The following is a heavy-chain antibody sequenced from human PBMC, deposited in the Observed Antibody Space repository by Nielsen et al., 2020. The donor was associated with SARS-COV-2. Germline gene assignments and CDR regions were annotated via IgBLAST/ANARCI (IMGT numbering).Heavy chain of an antibody. CDR1: GGSISSSSYY. CDR3: ARVRPYYFDH. Sequence: GSLRLSCTVSGGSISSSSYYWGWIRQPPGKGLEWIGSIYYSGSTIYNPSLKSRVTISVDTSKNQFSLNLTSVTAADTAVYYCARVRPYYFDHWGQGTLVTVSS. V-gene: IGHV4-39*07. J-gene: IGHJ4*02. CDR2: IYYSGST.